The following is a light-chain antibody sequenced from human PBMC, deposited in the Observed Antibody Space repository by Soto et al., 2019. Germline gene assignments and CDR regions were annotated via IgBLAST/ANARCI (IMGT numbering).Light chain of an antibody. V-gene: IGKV4-1*01. CDR1: QSLLYSSNNKNY. CDR3: QQYYSTPRT. Sequence: DIVMTQSPDSLAVSLGERATINCKSSQSLLYSSNNKNYLVWYQQKAGQPPKVLIYWASTRESGVPDRFSGSGSGTDFTLTISSLQAEDVAVYYCQQYYSTPRTFGQGTKVEIK. J-gene: IGKJ1*01. CDR2: WAS.